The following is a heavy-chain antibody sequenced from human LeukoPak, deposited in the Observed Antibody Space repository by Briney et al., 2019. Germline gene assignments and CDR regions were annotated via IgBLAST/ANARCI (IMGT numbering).Heavy chain of an antibody. V-gene: IGHV4-39*07. Sequence: SETLSLTCTVSGGSISSSSYYWGWIRQPPGKGLEWIGNIYYSGSTYYNPSLKSRVTISVDTSKNQFSLKLSSVTAADTAVYYCARDRESSQLQNWFDPWGQGTLVTVSS. D-gene: IGHD1-26*01. CDR1: GGSISSSSYY. CDR3: ARDRESSQLQNWFDP. J-gene: IGHJ5*02. CDR2: IYYSGST.